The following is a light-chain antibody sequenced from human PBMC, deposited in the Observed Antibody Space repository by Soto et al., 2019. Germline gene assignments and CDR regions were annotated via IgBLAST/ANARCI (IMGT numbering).Light chain of an antibody. CDR1: SNDVGFYDY. CDR3: SAYTSSSTLV. Sequence: QSALTQPASVSGSPGQSITISCTGTSNDVGFYDYVSWYQHHPGKAPKLIIYEVINRPSGVSNRFSGSKSGNTASLTISGLQAEDEADYSCSAYTSSSTLVFGGGTKLTVL. CDR2: EVI. V-gene: IGLV2-14*01. J-gene: IGLJ3*02.